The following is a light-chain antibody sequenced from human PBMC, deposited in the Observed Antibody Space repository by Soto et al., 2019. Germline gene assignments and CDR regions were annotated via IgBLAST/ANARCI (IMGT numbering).Light chain of an antibody. V-gene: IGKV1-39*01. CDR1: QSIGGY. CDR3: QQSYSTPRT. Sequence: DIQMTQSPSSLSASVGDRVTITCRASQSIGGYLNWYQQKPGKAPQLLIFAASSLQIGVPSRFSGSGSGTDFTLTISSLQPEDFATYYCQQSYSTPRTFGPGTKVDIK. J-gene: IGKJ3*01. CDR2: AAS.